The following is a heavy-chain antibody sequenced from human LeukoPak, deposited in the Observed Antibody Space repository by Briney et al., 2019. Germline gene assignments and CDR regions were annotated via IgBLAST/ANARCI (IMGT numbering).Heavy chain of an antibody. Sequence: ASVKVSCKASGGTFSSYAISWVRQAPGQGLEWMGGIIPIFGTANYAQKFQGRVTITRNTSISTAYMELSSLRSEDTAVYYCARVLLIAARLGSLGYWGQGTLVTVSS. CDR3: ARVLLIAARLGSLGY. CDR2: IIPIFGTA. V-gene: IGHV1-69*05. D-gene: IGHD6-6*01. CDR1: GGTFSSYA. J-gene: IGHJ4*02.